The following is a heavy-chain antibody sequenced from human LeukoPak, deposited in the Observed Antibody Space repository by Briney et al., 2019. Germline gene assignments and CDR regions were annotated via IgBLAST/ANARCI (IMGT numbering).Heavy chain of an antibody. V-gene: IGHV4-61*02. Sequence: PSQTLSLTCTVSGGSISSGSDHWNWIRQPAGKGLEWTGRISTSGSTTYNPSLRSRVTISIDTSKNQFSLKLSSVTAADTAVYYCTRRLWGNLKTWYFDLWGRGTLVTVSS. D-gene: IGHD3-16*01. CDR2: ISTSGST. J-gene: IGHJ2*01. CDR1: GGSISSGSDH. CDR3: TRRLWGNLKTWYFDL.